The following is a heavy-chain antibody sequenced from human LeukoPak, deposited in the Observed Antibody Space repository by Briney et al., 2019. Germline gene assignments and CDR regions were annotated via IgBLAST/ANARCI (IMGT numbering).Heavy chain of an antibody. CDR3: ARVSSYYDSSGYYRRDNWFDP. J-gene: IGHJ5*02. CDR1: GGSIGSYH. D-gene: IGHD3-22*01. Sequence: PSETLSLTCTVSGGSIGSYHWSWIRQPPGKGLEWLGYIYYSGNPNFNPSLKSRVTMSVDTSKNQVSLNLSSVTAADTAVYYCARVSSYYDSSGYYRRDNWFDPWGQGTLVTVSS. V-gene: IGHV4-59*12. CDR2: IYYSGNP.